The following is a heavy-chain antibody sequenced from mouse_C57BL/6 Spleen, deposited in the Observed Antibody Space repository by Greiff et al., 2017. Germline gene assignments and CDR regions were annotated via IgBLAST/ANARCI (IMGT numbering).Heavy chain of an antibody. CDR2: IYPRSGNT. CDR1: GYTFTSYG. V-gene: IGHV1-81*01. D-gene: IGHD2-4*01. Sequence: QVQLQQSGAELARPGASVKLSCKASGYTFTSYGISWVKQRTGQGLEWIGEIYPRSGNTYYNEKFKGKGTLTADKSSSTAYMELRSLTSEDSAVYFCARDDYDEGGGWFAYWGQGTLVTVSA. CDR3: ARDDYDEGGGWFAY. J-gene: IGHJ3*01.